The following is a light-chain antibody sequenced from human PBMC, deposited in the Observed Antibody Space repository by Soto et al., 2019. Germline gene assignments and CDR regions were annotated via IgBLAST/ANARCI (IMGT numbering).Light chain of an antibody. V-gene: IGKV3-20*01. Sequence: IVMTQSPATLSVSPGEAATLSCRASQSVRRNLAWYQQKPGQAPRLLIYGASSRATGIPDRFSGSGSGTDFTLTISRLEPEDFAVYYCQQYGSSGTFGQGTKVDIK. J-gene: IGKJ1*01. CDR3: QQYGSSGT. CDR1: QSVRRN. CDR2: GAS.